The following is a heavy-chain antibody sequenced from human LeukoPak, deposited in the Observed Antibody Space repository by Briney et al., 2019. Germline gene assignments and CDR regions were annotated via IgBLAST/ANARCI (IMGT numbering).Heavy chain of an antibody. J-gene: IGHJ2*01. V-gene: IGHV4-34*01. Sequence: SETLSLTCAVYGGSFSGYYWSWIRQPPGKGLEWIGEINHSGSTNYNPSLKSRVTISVDTSKNQFSLKLSSVTAADTAVYYCARAEERGGYHRRYWYFDLWGRGTLVTVSS. CDR3: ARAEERGGYHRRYWYFDL. CDR2: INHSGST. CDR1: GGSFSGYY. D-gene: IGHD2-15*01.